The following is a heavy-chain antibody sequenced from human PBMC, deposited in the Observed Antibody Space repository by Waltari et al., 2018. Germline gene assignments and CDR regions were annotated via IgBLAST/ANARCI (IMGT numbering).Heavy chain of an antibody. CDR3: AKLGPYGSGSYYHAGMDV. Sequence: EVQLLESGGGLVQPGGSLRLSCAASGFTFSSYAMSWVRQAPGKGLGWVSAISGSGGSTYYADSVNGRFTISRDNSKNTLYLQMNSLRAEDTAVYYCAKLGPYGSGSYYHAGMDVWGQGTTVTVSS. V-gene: IGHV3-23*01. J-gene: IGHJ6*02. D-gene: IGHD3-10*01. CDR2: ISGSGGST. CDR1: GFTFSSYA.